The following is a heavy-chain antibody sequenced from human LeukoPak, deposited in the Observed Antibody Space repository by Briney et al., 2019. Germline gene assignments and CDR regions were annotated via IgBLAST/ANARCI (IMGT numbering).Heavy chain of an antibody. D-gene: IGHD1-1*01. CDR1: GGSISGYY. V-gene: IGHV4-59*01. CDR2: IYYSGST. CDR3: ARTTGHSDY. J-gene: IGHJ4*02. Sequence: PSETLSLTCTVSGGSISGYYWSWIRQTPGKGLEWIGYIYYSGSTNYNPSLKSRVTISVDTSKNQFSLKLNSVTAADTAVYYCARTTGHSDYWGQGTLVTVSS.